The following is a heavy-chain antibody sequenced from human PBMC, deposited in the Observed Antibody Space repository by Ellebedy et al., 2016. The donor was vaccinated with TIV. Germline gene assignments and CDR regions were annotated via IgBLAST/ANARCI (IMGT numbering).Heavy chain of an antibody. CDR3: ARELPATDFWSGYYNYGNWFNP. CDR2: IKQDGSEK. D-gene: IGHD3-3*01. CDR1: GFTFSSYW. Sequence: GGSLRLSXAASGFTFSSYWVSWVRQAPGKGLEWVANIKQDGSEKYYVDSVKGRFTISRDNAKNSLYLQMNSLRAEDTAVYYCARELPATDFWSGYYNYGNWFNPWGQGTLVTVSS. J-gene: IGHJ5*02. V-gene: IGHV3-7*01.